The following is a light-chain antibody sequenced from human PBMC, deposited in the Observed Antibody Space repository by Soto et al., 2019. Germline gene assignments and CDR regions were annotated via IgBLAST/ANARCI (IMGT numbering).Light chain of an antibody. CDR3: QQYYNSPYS. CDR2: WAS. CDR1: QSVLYSSNNKNY. Sequence: DIVMIQSPDSLAVSLGERATINCKPSQSVLYSSNNKNYLAWYQQKPGQPPKLLIYWASTRESGVPDRFTGSGSGTDFTLTISSLQAEDVVVYYCQQYYNSPYSFGQGTKLEIK. V-gene: IGKV4-1*01. J-gene: IGKJ2*01.